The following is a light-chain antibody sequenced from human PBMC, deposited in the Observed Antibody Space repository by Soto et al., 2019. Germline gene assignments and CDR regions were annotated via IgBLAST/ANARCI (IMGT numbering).Light chain of an antibody. CDR1: QSVTSTY. CDR3: QQFDSSRIYS. J-gene: IGKJ2*03. Sequence: EILLTQSPGTLSLSPGETATLSCRASQSVTSTYLAWYQQRPGQSPRLIIYGGSTRATGFPDRFNGGGSGTDFTLTISRLEPEDSAVYYCHCQQFDSSRIYSFGQGTKLEI. V-gene: IGKV3-20*01. CDR2: GGS.